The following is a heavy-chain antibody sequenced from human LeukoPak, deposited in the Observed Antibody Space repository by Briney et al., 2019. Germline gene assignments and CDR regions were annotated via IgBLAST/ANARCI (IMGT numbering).Heavy chain of an antibody. CDR1: GGSFSGYY. D-gene: IGHD2-15*01. V-gene: IGHV4-34*01. CDR2: INHSGST. J-gene: IGHJ6*03. Sequence: SETLSLTCAVYGGSFSGYYWSWIRQPPGKGLEWIGEINHSGSTTYNPSLKSRVTISVDTSKNQFSLKLSSVTAADTAVYYCARGQRYCSGGSCYLRYYYYYMDVWGKGTTVTVSS. CDR3: ARGQRYCSGGSCYLRYYYYYMDV.